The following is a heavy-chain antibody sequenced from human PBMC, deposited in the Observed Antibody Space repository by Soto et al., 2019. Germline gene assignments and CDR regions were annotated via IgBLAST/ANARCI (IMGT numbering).Heavy chain of an antibody. CDR1: GFTFSSYA. Sequence: DVQLLESGGHLVQPGGSLRLSCAASGFTFSSYAMSWVRQAPGKGLEWVSSVSAGGDMTYYSDSVKGRFTISRDKSNNALFLQMNGLGIEDTALYYCARGDRGGSGSPASYYYAGLDVWGQGATVTVS. D-gene: IGHD3-10*01. CDR2: VSAGGDMT. J-gene: IGHJ6*02. V-gene: IGHV3-23*01. CDR3: ARGDRGGSGSPASYYYAGLDV.